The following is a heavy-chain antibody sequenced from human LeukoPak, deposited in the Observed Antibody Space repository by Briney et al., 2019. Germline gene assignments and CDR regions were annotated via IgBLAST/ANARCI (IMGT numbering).Heavy chain of an antibody. CDR2: INPSGGST. CDR3: ATSFRAVNWFDP. D-gene: IGHD3-10*01. V-gene: IGHV1-46*01. J-gene: IGHJ5*02. CDR1: GYTFTRYY. Sequence: GASVKVSCKASGYTFTRYYMNWVRQAPGQGLERMGIINPSGGSTNYAQKFQGRVTMTRDTSTSTIYTEVSSLRSEDTAVYYCATSFRAVNWFDPWGQGTLVTVSS.